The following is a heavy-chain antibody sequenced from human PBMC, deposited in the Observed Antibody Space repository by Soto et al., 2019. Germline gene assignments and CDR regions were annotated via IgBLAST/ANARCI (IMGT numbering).Heavy chain of an antibody. CDR2: IGWDGGST. Sequence: GGSLRLSCAASGFTFEDYTMHWVRQVPGKGLEWVSLIGWDGGSTYYADSVKGRFAISRDNGINSLYLQMNSLRTEDTALYYCAKDLWPDMVRVATLDYFYYGFDVWGQGTTVTVSS. D-gene: IGHD3-10*01. CDR3: AKDLWPDMVRVATLDYFYYGFDV. V-gene: IGHV3-43*01. CDR1: GFTFEDYT. J-gene: IGHJ6*02.